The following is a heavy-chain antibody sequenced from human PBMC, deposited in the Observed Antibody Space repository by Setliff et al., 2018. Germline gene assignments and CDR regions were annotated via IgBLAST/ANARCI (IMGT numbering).Heavy chain of an antibody. CDR3: GRHVGIRGRGYNYYYYYMDV. Sequence: SETLSLTCTVSDVSISGYYWSWIRQPPGKGLEWIGYIHSSGRSNYNPSLKSRVTISVDTSKNQFSLKLSSVTAADTAVYYCGRHVGIRGRGYNYYYYYMDVWGKGTTVTVSS. CDR1: DVSISGYY. V-gene: IGHV4-59*08. J-gene: IGHJ6*03. CDR2: IHSSGRS. D-gene: IGHD3-10*01.